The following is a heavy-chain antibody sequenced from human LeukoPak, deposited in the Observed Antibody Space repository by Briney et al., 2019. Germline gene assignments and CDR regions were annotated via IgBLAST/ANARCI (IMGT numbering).Heavy chain of an antibody. J-gene: IGHJ6*02. CDR3: ASRDQSSSWYYDYYYYGMDV. CDR1: GGTFSSYA. V-gene: IGHV1-69*04. CDR2: IIPILGIA. Sequence: GASVKVSCKASGGTFSSYAISWVRQAPGQGLEWMGRIIPILGIANYAQKFQGRVTITADKSTSTAYMELSSLRSEDTAVYYCASRDQSSSWYYDYYYYGMDVWGQGTTVTVSS. D-gene: IGHD6-13*01.